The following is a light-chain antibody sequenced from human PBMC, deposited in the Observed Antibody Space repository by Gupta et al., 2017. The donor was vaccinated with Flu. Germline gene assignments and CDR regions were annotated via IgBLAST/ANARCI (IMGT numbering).Light chain of an antibody. Sequence: EIVLTQSPPTLSLSPGESATLPCRASHSLSSFLAWYQQRPGQAPRPVIEDASKRATGIPARCSGSGSGTDFTLTISSLEAEDLAVYYCQRRNNWPHTFGGGTKVEIK. CDR1: HSLSSF. V-gene: IGKV3-11*01. CDR2: DAS. J-gene: IGKJ4*01. CDR3: QRRNNWPHT.